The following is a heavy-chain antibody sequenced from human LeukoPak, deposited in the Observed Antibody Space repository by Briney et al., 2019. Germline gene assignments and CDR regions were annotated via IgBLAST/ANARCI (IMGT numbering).Heavy chain of an antibody. CDR2: IHYSWST. V-gene: IGHV4-59*11. CDR3: SRAGTGFNIPGAY. CDR1: GASISSHY. J-gene: IGHJ4*02. Sequence: SEALSLTCSLSGASISSHYWFWIRQPPPKGLDWIGDIHYSWSTNCNPSLKSRVTISIDTSKNQFSLKLTSVTAADPAVYYCSRAGTGFNIPGAYWGQGTLVTVSS. D-gene: IGHD1-14*01.